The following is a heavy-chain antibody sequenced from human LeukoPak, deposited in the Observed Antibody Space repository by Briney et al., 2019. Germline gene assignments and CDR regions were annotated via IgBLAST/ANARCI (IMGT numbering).Heavy chain of an antibody. CDR3: ARHGDSGIYYYYGMDV. D-gene: IGHD1-26*01. Sequence: SETLSLTCTVSGDSISSSSYYWCWIRQPPGKGLEWIGSIYYSGSTYYNPSLKSRVTISVDTSKNQFSLKLSSVTAADTAVYYCARHGDSGIYYYYGMDVWGQGTTVTVSS. V-gene: IGHV4-39*01. J-gene: IGHJ6*02. CDR1: GDSISSSSYY. CDR2: IYYSGST.